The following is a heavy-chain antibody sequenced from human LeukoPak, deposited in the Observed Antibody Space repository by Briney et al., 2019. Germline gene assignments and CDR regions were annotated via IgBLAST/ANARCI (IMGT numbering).Heavy chain of an antibody. Sequence: GASVKVSCKASGGTFTSYAISWVRQAPGQGREWMGGIIPIFGTANYAQKFQGRVTITADESTSTAYMELSSLRSEDTAVYYCARDLDNVWGSYRYKAGYWGQGTLVTVSS. D-gene: IGHD3-16*02. V-gene: IGHV1-69*01. CDR2: IIPIFGTA. CDR3: ARDLDNVWGSYRYKAGY. J-gene: IGHJ4*02. CDR1: GGTFTSYA.